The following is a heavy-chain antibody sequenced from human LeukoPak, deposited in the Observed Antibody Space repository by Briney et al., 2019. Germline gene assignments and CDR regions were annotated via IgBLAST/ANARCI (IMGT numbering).Heavy chain of an antibody. J-gene: IGHJ4*02. Sequence: SETLSLTCTVSGGSISSSSFYWGWIRQPPRKGLEWIGTIYSTGSTYYNPSLKSRVTISVDTSKNQFSLRLSSVTAADTAVYYCARRGTGGRSVDCWGQGTLVTASP. CDR2: IYSTGST. V-gene: IGHV4-39*01. CDR1: GGSISSSSFY. CDR3: ARRGTGGRSVDC. D-gene: IGHD1-1*01.